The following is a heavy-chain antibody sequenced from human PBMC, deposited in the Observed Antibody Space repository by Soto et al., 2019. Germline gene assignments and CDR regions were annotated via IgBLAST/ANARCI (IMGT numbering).Heavy chain of an antibody. D-gene: IGHD3-3*01. J-gene: IGHJ5*02. CDR3: ARSGQVGNWFNP. CDR2: MNPNSGNT. V-gene: IGHV1-8*01. CDR1: GYTFTSYD. Sequence: GASVKVSCKASGYTFTSYDINWVRQATGQGLEWMGWMNPNSGNTGYAQKFQGRVTMTRNASISTAYMELSSLRSEDTAVYYCARSGQVGNWFNPWGQGTLVTVSS.